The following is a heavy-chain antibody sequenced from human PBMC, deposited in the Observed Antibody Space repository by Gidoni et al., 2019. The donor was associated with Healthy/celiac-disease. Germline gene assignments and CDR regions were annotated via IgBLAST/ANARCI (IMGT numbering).Heavy chain of an antibody. J-gene: IGHJ6*02. V-gene: IGHV3-9*01. CDR2: ISWNSGSI. Sequence: EVQLVESGGGLVQPGRSLRLSCAASGFTFADYAMHWVRQAPGKGLEWVSGISWNSGSIGYADSVKGRFTISRDNAKNSLYLQMNSLRAEDTALYYCAKDSKRGCSSTSCPFGFYYGMDVWGQGTTVTVSS. CDR1: GFTFADYA. CDR3: AKDSKRGCSSTSCPFGFYYGMDV. D-gene: IGHD2-2*01.